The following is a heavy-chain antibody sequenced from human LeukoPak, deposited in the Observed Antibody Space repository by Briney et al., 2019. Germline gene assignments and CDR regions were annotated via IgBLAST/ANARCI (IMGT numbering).Heavy chain of an antibody. D-gene: IGHD3-16*02. CDR1: GYTFTSYG. CDR3: ARDLYDYVWGSYRSLYYMDV. CDR2: ISAYNGNT. J-gene: IGHJ6*03. Sequence: ASVKVSCKASGYTFTSYGISWVRQAPGQGLEWMGWISAYNGNTNYAQKLQGRVTMTTDTSTSTAYMELRSLRSDDTAVYYCARDLYDYVWGSYRSLYYMDVWGKGTTVTISS. V-gene: IGHV1-18*01.